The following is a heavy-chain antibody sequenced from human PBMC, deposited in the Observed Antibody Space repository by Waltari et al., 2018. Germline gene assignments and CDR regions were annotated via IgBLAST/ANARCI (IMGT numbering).Heavy chain of an antibody. Sequence: QLQLQESGPGLVKPSETLPLTCTVSGGSISSSSYYWGWIRQPPGKGLEWIGSIYYSGSTYYNPSLKSRVTISVDTSKNQFSLKLSSVTAADTAVYYCARHSLPDFDYWGQGTLVTVSS. CDR1: GGSISSSSYY. CDR3: ARHSLPDFDY. J-gene: IGHJ4*02. V-gene: IGHV4-39*07. CDR2: IYYSGST. D-gene: IGHD2-15*01.